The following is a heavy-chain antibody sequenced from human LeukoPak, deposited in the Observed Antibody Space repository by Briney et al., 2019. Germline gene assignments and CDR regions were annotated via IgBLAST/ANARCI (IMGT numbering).Heavy chain of an antibody. D-gene: IGHD6-13*01. CDR2: INHSGST. Sequence: SETLSLTCAVYGGSFSGYYWSWIRQPPGKGLDWIGEINHSGSTNYNPSLKSRVTISVDTSKNQFSLKLSSVTAADTAVYYCARGLRSSSWYDYWGQGTLVTVSS. CDR1: GGSFSGYY. V-gene: IGHV4-34*01. J-gene: IGHJ4*02. CDR3: ARGLRSSSWYDY.